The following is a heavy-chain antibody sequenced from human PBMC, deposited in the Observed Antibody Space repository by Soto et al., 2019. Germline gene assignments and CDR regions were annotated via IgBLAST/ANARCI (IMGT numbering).Heavy chain of an antibody. CDR3: EHKGTLGIALAFDF. J-gene: IGHJ3*01. D-gene: IGHD2-21*01. CDR2: IYWNDDK. CDR1: GFSLTAIGVA. Sequence: QITLKESGPTLVKPTQPLTLKCAFSGFSLTAIGVAVGWIRQPPGKALERLAFIYWNDDKRYNAAMKTEINVSSDTLTRQVFLTTTNMDPDVTGRYYGEHKGTLGIALAFDFWGRGKMV. V-gene: IGHV2-5*04.